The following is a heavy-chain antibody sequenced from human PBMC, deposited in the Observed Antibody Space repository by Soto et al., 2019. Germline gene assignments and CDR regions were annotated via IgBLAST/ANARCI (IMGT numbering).Heavy chain of an antibody. Sequence: HPGGSLRLSCAASGFTFSSYAMSWVRQAPGKGLEWVSAISGSGGSTYYADSVKGRFTISRDNSKNTLYLQMNSLRAEDTAVYYCAKDLNIVVVPAVVGFDYWGQGTLVTSPQ. V-gene: IGHV3-23*01. CDR3: AKDLNIVVVPAVVGFDY. CDR2: ISGSGGST. J-gene: IGHJ4*02. D-gene: IGHD2-2*01. CDR1: GFTFSSYA.